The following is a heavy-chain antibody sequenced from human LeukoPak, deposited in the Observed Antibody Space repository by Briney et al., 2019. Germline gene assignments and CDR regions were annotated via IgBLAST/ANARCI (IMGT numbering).Heavy chain of an antibody. J-gene: IGHJ3*02. CDR1: GDSFTSHY. CDR2: VSYIGRT. CDR3: ARDPTTVTKGLDI. Sequence: AGTLSLTCTVSGDSFTSHYWTWVRQSPGRGLEWIVYVSYIGRTNYNPSLKSRVTISVDTSKNQFSLKLSSVTAADTAVYYCARDPTTVTKGLDIWGQGTMVTVSS. D-gene: IGHD4-17*01. V-gene: IGHV4-59*11.